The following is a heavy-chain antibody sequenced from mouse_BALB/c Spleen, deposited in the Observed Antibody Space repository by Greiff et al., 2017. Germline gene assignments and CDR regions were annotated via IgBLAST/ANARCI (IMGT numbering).Heavy chain of an antibody. J-gene: IGHJ3*01. CDR3: ARAGYGNYVFAY. CDR1: GFTFSDYY. V-gene: IGHV5-4*02. CDR2: ISDGGSYT. D-gene: IGHD2-10*02. Sequence: EVKVVESGGGLVKPGGSLKLSCAASGFTFSDYYMYWVRQTPEKRLEWVATISDGGSYTYYPDSVKGRFTISRDNAKNNLYLQMSSLKSEDTAMYYCARAGYGNYVFAYWGQGTLVTVSA.